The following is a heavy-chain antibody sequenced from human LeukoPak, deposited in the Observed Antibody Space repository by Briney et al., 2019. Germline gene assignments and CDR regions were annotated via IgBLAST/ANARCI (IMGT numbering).Heavy chain of an antibody. D-gene: IGHD3-22*01. CDR2: IKRDASEK. J-gene: IGHJ4*02. CDR1: GFTFSDYW. V-gene: IGHV3-7*01. CDR3: ARLGYDSSGYRDY. Sequence: GGSLRLSCAASGFTFSDYWMNWVRQAPGKGLEWVANIKRDASEKYYVDSVKGRFTISRDNAKNSLYLQMNSLRVEDTAVYYCARLGYDSSGYRDYWGQGTLVTVSS.